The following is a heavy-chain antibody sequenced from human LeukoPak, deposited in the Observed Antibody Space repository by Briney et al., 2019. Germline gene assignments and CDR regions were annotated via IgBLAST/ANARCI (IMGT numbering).Heavy chain of an antibody. Sequence: GGSLRLSCAASGFTFSSYAMSWVRQAPGKGLEWVSAISGSGGSTYYADSVRGRFTISRDTSKNMVFLQMNSLRVEDTAVYYCARGIDYWGRGTLVTVSS. CDR1: GFTFSSYA. J-gene: IGHJ4*02. CDR3: ARGIDY. CDR2: ISGSGGST. V-gene: IGHV3-23*01.